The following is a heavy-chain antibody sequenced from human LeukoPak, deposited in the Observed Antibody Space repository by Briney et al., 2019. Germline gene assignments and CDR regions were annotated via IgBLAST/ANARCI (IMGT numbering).Heavy chain of an antibody. Sequence: GGSLRLSCAASGFTFSSYSMNWVRQAPGKGLEWVSYISSSSSIIYYADSVRRRYTTPKDNAKNTLHLEKKTRTADDTAQYYSASRPGISDHWGQGTLVSASS. J-gene: IGHJ4*02. CDR1: GFTFSSYS. CDR3: ASRPGISDH. D-gene: IGHD2/OR15-2a*01. V-gene: IGHV3-48*04. CDR2: ISSSSSII.